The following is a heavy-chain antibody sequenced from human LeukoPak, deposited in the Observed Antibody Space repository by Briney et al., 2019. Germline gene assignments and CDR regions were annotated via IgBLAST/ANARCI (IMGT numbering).Heavy chain of an antibody. CDR2: NYTSGST. J-gene: IGHJ5*02. V-gene: IGHV4-4*07. CDR3: ARARLGVPMVRGNWFDP. CDR1: GGSLRIYY. D-gene: IGHD3-10*01. Sequence: SDPLSLTCTLSGGSLRIYYWLWIRHPTGKGLECIGHNYTSGSTNYTPSLKSRVTISVDTSKNQFSLKLSSVTAADRAVYDCARARLGVPMVRGNWFDPWGQGTLVTVS.